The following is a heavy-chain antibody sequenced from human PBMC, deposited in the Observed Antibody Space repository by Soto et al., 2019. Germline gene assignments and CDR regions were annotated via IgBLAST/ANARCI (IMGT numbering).Heavy chain of an antibody. Sequence: GGSLRLSCTGSGFTFGNNAMTWFRQAPGKGLEWVGFIRSKNYGRTTEYTASVQGRFTISRDDSKGIAYLEMNSLTTDDTAVYYCSRPSYYYDSSGFEPGAFDIWGQGTMVTVSS. V-gene: IGHV3-49*01. CDR2: IRSKNYGRTT. CDR3: SRPSYYYDSSGFEPGAFDI. D-gene: IGHD3-22*01. J-gene: IGHJ3*02. CDR1: GFTFGNNA.